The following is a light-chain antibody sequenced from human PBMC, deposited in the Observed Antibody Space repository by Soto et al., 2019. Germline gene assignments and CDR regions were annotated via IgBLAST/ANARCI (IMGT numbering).Light chain of an antibody. V-gene: IGKV3-15*01. CDR2: DAS. J-gene: IGKJ5*01. CDR3: QQYKNWPL. Sequence: EVVMTQSPATLSVSPGERATLSCRASQYISKYLAWYQQRPGQAPRLLIYDASTRATGIPDRFSGSGSGTEFTLTISSLQSEDVAVYYCQQYKNWPLFGQGTRLEIK. CDR1: QYISKY.